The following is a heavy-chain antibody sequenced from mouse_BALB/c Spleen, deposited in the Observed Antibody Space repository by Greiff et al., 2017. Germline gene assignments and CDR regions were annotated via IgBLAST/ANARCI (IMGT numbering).Heavy chain of an antibody. V-gene: IGHV2-2*02. CDR3: SRNGNCEAWFAY. CDR2: IWSGGST. D-gene: IGHD2-1*01. Sequence: VKLVESGPGLVQPSQSLSITCTVSGFSLTRYGVHWVRQSPGKGLEWLGVIWSGGSTDYNAAFISRLSISQDTSKSQIFFKMNSLKVNDTAIYYCSRNGNCEAWFAYWGQGTLVTVSA. J-gene: IGHJ3*01. CDR1: GFSLTRYG.